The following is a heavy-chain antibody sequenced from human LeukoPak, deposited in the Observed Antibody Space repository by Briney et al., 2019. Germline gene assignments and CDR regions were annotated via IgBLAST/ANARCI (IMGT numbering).Heavy chain of an antibody. D-gene: IGHD2-2*03. CDR2: IIPIFGTA. J-gene: IGHJ3*02. CDR1: GGTFSSYA. Sequence: ASVKVSCKASGGTFSSYAISWVRQAPGQGLEWMGGIIPIFGTANYAQKFQGRVTITADESTSTAYMELSSLRSEDTAVYYCARDMDIVVVPANGAFDIWGQGTMVTVSS. V-gene: IGHV1-69*13. CDR3: ARDMDIVVVPANGAFDI.